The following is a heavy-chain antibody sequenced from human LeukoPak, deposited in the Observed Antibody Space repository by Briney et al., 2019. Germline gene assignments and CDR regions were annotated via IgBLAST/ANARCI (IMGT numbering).Heavy chain of an antibody. J-gene: IGHJ4*02. CDR2: ISSSGSTI. V-gene: IGHV3-48*03. D-gene: IGHD3-22*01. CDR3: ASRGYDYYDSSGYYIRENSFDY. CDR1: GFTFSSYE. Sequence: PGGSLRLSCAASGFTFSSYEMNWVRQAPGKGLEWVSYISSSGSTIYYADSVKGRFTISRDNAKNSLYLQMNSLRAEDTAVYYCASRGYDYYDSSGYYIRENSFDYWGQGTLVTVSS.